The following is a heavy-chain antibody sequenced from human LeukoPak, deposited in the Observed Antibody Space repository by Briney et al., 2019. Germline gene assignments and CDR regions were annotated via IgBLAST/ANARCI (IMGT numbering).Heavy chain of an antibody. CDR3: ARERDPWELLKGALDY. Sequence: PGGSLRLSCAASGFTFSSYAMHWVRQAPGKGLEWVAVISYDGSNKYYADSVKGRFTISRDNSKNTLYLQMNSLRAEDTAVYYCARERDPWELLKGALDYWGQGTLVTVSS. CDR2: ISYDGSNK. J-gene: IGHJ4*02. D-gene: IGHD1-26*01. CDR1: GFTFSSYA. V-gene: IGHV3-30-3*01.